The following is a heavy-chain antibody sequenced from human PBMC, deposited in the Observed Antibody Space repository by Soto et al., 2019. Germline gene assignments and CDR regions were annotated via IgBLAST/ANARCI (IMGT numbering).Heavy chain of an antibody. CDR2: INSDGSST. V-gene: IGHV3-74*01. J-gene: IGHJ6*02. CDR3: ARGPPLIAAAGRDDYYYYYGMDV. Sequence: GGSLRLSCAASGFTFSSYWMHWVRQAPGKGLVWVSRINSDGSSTSYADSVKGRFTISRDNAKNTLYLQMNSLRAEDTAVYYCARGPPLIAAAGRDDYYYYYGMDVWGQGTTVTVS. CDR1: GFTFSSYW. D-gene: IGHD6-13*01.